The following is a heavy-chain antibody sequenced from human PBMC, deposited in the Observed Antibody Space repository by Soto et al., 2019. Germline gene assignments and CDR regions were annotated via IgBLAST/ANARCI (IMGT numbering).Heavy chain of an antibody. V-gene: IGHV1-69*01. J-gene: IGHJ6*02. Sequence: QVQLVQSGAEVKKPGSSVTVSCKTSEGTFSKDAINWVRQAPGQGLEWMGLLIPVFGSPIYAQKFQGRIRITADESTSTAFMDLSSLRSEDTAVYYCTRVLGYTFEPGKTRYYAMDVWGQGTTVSVSS. CDR2: LIPVFGSP. CDR1: EGTFSKDA. D-gene: IGHD5-18*01. CDR3: TRVLGYTFEPGKTRYYAMDV.